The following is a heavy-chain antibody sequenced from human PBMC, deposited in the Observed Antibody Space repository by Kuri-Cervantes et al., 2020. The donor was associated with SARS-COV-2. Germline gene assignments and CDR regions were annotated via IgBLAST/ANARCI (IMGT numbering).Heavy chain of an antibody. V-gene: IGHV4-39*01. D-gene: IGHD3-10*02. CDR3: ARHDVKGFDP. CDR1: GGSISSSSYY. Sequence: SETLSLTCTVSGGSISSSSYYWGWIRQPPGKGLEWIGSIYYSGSTYYNPSLKSRVTISVDTSKNQFSLKLSSVTAADTAVYYCARHDVKGFDPWGQGTRVTGAS. J-gene: IGHJ5*02. CDR2: IYYSGST.